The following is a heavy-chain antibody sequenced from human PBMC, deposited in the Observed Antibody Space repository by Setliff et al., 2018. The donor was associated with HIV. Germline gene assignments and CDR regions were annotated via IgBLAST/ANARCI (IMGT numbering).Heavy chain of an antibody. CDR1: GYSFTSYG. Sequence: ASVKVSCKASGYSFTSYGISWVRQAPGQGLEWMGWISGYNGKTNHIQKFQGRVTMTRDTSVNIAYMQLSRLRSDDTAVYYCARAPTLFGVEYYYYFGMDVWGQGTTVTVSS. J-gene: IGHJ6*02. CDR2: ISGYNGKT. D-gene: IGHD3-3*01. CDR3: ARAPTLFGVEYYYYFGMDV. V-gene: IGHV1-18*01.